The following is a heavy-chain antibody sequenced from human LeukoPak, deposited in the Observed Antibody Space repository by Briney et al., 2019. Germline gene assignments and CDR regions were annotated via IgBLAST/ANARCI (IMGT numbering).Heavy chain of an antibody. CDR2: IYPGDSDT. CDR3: ARPILQYCGGDCYLGSWAFDI. Sequence: GESLKISCKASGYSFTSYWIAWVRQMPGKGLEWMGIIYPGDSDTRYSPSFQGQVTISADKSISTAYVQWSSLKASDTAMYYCARPILQYCGGDCYLGSWAFDIWGQGTMVTVSS. CDR1: GYSFTSYW. J-gene: IGHJ3*02. D-gene: IGHD2-21*02. V-gene: IGHV5-51*01.